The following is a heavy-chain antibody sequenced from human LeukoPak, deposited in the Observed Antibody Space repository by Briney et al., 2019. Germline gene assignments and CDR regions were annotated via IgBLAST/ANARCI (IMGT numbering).Heavy chain of an antibody. J-gene: IGHJ4*02. Sequence: ASVKVSCKASGYTFSSYGISWVRQAPGQGLEWMGWINTYNGNTNYAQKLQDRVTMTTDTSTSTAYMELRSLRVDDTAVYYCARGLYNTYPEDYWGQGTLVTVSS. CDR3: ARGLYNTYPEDY. CDR1: GYTFSSYG. D-gene: IGHD1-1*01. V-gene: IGHV1-18*01. CDR2: INTYNGNT.